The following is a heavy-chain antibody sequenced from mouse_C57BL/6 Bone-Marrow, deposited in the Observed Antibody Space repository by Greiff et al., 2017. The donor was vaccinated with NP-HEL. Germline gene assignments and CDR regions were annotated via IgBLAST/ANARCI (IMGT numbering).Heavy chain of an antibody. CDR3: AREGLLYYYAMDY. J-gene: IGHJ4*01. D-gene: IGHD1-1*02. CDR1: GYTFTSYW. CDR2: INPSSGYT. Sequence: QVQLKQSGAELAKPGASVKLSCKASGYTFTSYWMHWVKQRPGQGLEWIGYINPSSGYTKYNQKFKDKATLTADKSSSTAYMQLSSRTYEDSAVYYCAREGLLYYYAMDYWGQGTSVTVSS. V-gene: IGHV1-7*01.